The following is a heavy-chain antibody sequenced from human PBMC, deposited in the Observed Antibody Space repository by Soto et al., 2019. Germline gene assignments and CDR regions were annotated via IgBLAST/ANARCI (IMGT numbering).Heavy chain of an antibody. J-gene: IGHJ4*02. CDR1: GFTFSSYG. D-gene: IGHD3-10*01. CDR2: IWCDGSNK. CDR3: ARVGSGSYYIIDY. V-gene: IGHV3-33*01. Sequence: QVQLVESGGGVVQPGRSLRLSCAASGFTFSSYGMHWVRQAPGKGLEWVAVIWCDGSNKYYADSVKGQFTISRDNSKNTLYLQMNSLKAEDTAVYYCARVGSGSYYIIDYWGQGTLVTVSS.